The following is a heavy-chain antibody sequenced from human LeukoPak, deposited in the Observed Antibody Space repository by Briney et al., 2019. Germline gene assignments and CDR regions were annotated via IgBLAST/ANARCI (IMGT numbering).Heavy chain of an antibody. CDR3: ARGGARVVVTMVRGVSKVFDY. V-gene: IGHV4-59*12. J-gene: IGHJ4*02. Sequence: SETLSLTCTVSGGSISSYYWSWIRQPPGKGLEWIGYVYYSGSTNYNPSLKSRVTISVDTSKNQFSLKLSSVTAADTAVYYCARGGARVVVTMVRGVSKVFDYWGQGTLVTVSS. CDR1: GGSISSYY. D-gene: IGHD3-10*01. CDR2: VYYSGST.